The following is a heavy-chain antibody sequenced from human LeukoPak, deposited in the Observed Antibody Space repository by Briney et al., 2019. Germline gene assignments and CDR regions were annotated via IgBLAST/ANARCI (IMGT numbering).Heavy chain of an antibody. CDR2: NYHGDSDT. D-gene: IGHD3-16*01. Sequence: GEFLKTCCNGSSNSFNSYWSAWGRPMPGEGVGLRRINYHGDSDTRYRPSFQGQVTIPGGKSINTAYLQRSSLKTTDTATYYCARLGSGVGGVNFDYYLCIDVWGRGTTVTVSS. V-gene: IGHV5-51*01. CDR1: SNSFNSYW. J-gene: IGHJ6*02. CDR3: ARLGSGVGGVNFDYYLCIDV.